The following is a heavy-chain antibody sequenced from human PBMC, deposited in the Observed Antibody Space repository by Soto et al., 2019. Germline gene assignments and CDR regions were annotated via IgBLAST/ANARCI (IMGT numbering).Heavy chain of an antibody. CDR3: VKNSGWFNT. Sequence: QLLQSGGGLVQPGGSLTLSCVASGFTFGTTDMSWVRQAPGEGLEWVSTIDGSGGITYYADSVKGRFTISRDNSRNTVSLQMNSLRGDDTALYYCVKNSGWFNTWGQGALVTLSS. D-gene: IGHD3-10*01. CDR2: IDGSGGIT. J-gene: IGHJ5*02. CDR1: GFTFGTTD. V-gene: IGHV3-23*01.